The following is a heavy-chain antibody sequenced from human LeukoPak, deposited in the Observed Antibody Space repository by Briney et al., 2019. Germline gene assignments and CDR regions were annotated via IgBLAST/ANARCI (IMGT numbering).Heavy chain of an antibody. CDR3: ARDYGDYSGKDY. V-gene: IGHV3-74*01. CDR2: VSSDGSRT. D-gene: IGHD4-17*01. Sequence: GGSLRLSCAASGFTFRNYWMHWVRQAPGKGLVWVSRVSSDGSRTIYADSVRGRFTISRDNAKNTLFLQMNSLRDEDTAVYYCARDYGDYSGKDYWGQGTLVTVSS. CDR1: GFTFRNYW. J-gene: IGHJ4*02.